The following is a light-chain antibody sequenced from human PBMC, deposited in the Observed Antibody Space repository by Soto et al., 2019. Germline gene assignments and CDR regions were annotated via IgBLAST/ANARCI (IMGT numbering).Light chain of an antibody. J-gene: IGKJ1*01. CDR1: QSISGS. Sequence: IQMTQSPSSLSATVTDIVTITCRANQSISGSLAWYPQTPGKAPKLLIYWASTLQSGVPSRFSGSGSGTEFTLTISSLQPDDFATYYCQQYNIYSPTFGPGT. CDR3: QQYNIYSPT. V-gene: IGKV1-5*03. CDR2: WAS.